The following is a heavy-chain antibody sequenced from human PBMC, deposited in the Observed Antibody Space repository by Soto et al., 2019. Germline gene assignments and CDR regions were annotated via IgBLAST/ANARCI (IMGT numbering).Heavy chain of an antibody. D-gene: IGHD1-26*01. CDR1: EFSFSDQY. J-gene: IGHJ4*02. CDR2: SRNRVNNLST. V-gene: IGHV3-72*01. Sequence: VQVEESGGGLVLPGGSLRLCCTVSAGSEFSFSDQYMDWVRQAPGKGLEWVGRSRNRVNNLSTAYAASVQGRFTISRDESKNTVYLQMNNLKTDDTAVYYCSRVDPSANSPDYWGQGTLVTVSS. CDR3: SRVDPSANSPDY.